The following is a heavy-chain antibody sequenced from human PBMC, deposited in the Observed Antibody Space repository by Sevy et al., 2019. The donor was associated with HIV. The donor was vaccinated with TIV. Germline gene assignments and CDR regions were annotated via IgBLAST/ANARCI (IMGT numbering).Heavy chain of an antibody. CDR1: GRTFRNYA. D-gene: IGHD6-13*01. V-gene: IGHV1-69*13. CDR2: IIPMFETA. J-gene: IGHJ4*02. Sequence: ASVKVSCKASGRTFRNYALSWVRQAPGQGLEWMGGIIPMFETANYVQTFQGRVTITADESTNTAYMELSSLRSEDTAIYYCARSISWYASFDSWGQGTLGTVSS. CDR3: ARSISWYASFDS.